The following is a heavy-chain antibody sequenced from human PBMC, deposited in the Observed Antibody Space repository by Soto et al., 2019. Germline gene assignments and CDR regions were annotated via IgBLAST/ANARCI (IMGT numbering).Heavy chain of an antibody. D-gene: IGHD3-22*01. CDR1: GYTFTSYG. CDR3: ARQFDYDSSGYYYAY. Sequence: QVQLVQSGTEVKKPGASVKVSCKASGYTFTSYGVHWVRQAPGQRLEWMGWINAGNGNTKYSQKFQGRVTINRDTSASTAYMELSRLRSEDTAVYYCARQFDYDSSGYYYAYWGQGTLVTVSS. V-gene: IGHV1-3*01. J-gene: IGHJ4*02. CDR2: INAGNGNT.